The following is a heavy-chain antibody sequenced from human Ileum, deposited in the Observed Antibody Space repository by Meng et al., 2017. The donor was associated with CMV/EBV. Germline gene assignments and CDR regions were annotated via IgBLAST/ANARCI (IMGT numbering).Heavy chain of an antibody. CDR1: GFTFSNAW. J-gene: IGHJ4*02. CDR3: TADTADSNTWANDF. D-gene: IGHD2-2*01. V-gene: IGHV3-15*07. Sequence: SGFTFSNAWMNWVRQAPGMGLEWVGRIKSKNNGETTDYAAPVKGRFTMSRDDSKNMLFLQMNSLKIEDTGVYYCTADTADSNTWANDFWGQGTLVTVSS. CDR2: IKSKNNGETT.